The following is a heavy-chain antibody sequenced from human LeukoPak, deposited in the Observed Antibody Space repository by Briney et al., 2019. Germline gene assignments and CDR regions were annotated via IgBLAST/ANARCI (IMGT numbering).Heavy chain of an antibody. J-gene: IGHJ4*02. D-gene: IGHD2-2*01. CDR1: GYSFTNYW. V-gene: IGHV5-51*01. CDR2: IYPGDSDT. CDR3: ARHLGYCSSTNCYPGAY. Sequence: GESLKISCKGSGYSFTNYWIGWVRQMPGKGLEWMGIIYPGDSDTRYSPSFQGQVTISADKSISTAYLQWSSLKASDTAMYYCARHLGYCSSTNCYPGAYWGQGTLVTVSS.